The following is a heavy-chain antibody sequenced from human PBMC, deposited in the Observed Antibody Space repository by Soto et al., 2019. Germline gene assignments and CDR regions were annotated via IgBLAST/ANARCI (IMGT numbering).Heavy chain of an antibody. CDR1: GFTFSSYA. D-gene: IGHD2-21*01. J-gene: IGHJ4*02. CDR3: ARRADVVVIGLKYFDS. CDR2: VTYNGGGT. Sequence: GGSLRLSCAASGFTFSSYAMSWVRQAPGKGLEWVSTVTYNGGGTYSADSVKGRFTISRDNSKNTLYLQMNSLRAEDTAVYYCARRADVVVIGLKYFDSWGQGTLVTVSS. V-gene: IGHV3-23*01.